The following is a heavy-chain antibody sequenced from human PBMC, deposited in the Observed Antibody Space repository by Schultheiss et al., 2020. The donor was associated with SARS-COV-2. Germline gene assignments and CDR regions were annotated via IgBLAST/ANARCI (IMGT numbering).Heavy chain of an antibody. CDR1: GGTFSSYA. Sequence: ASVKVSCKASGGTFSSYAISWVRQAPGQGLEWMGGINPSGGSTTYAQRFQGRVTMTRDTSTSTVYMELSSLISEDTAVYYCARDGGYYGSGSYWEHAFDIWGQGTMVTVSS. V-gene: IGHV1-46*01. CDR3: ARDGGYYGSGSYWEHAFDI. J-gene: IGHJ3*02. D-gene: IGHD3-10*01. CDR2: INPSGGST.